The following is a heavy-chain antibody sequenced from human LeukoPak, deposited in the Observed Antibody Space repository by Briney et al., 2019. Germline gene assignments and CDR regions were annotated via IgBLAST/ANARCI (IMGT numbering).Heavy chain of an antibody. Sequence: PGGSLRLSCAASGFTFSSYAMSWVRQAPGKGLDWVSAISGSGGSTYYADSVKGRSTISRDNSKNTLYLQMNSLRAEDTAVYYCAKDLGTVTSSDPWGQGTLVTVSS. V-gene: IGHV3-23*01. D-gene: IGHD4-17*01. CDR3: AKDLGTVTSSDP. CDR2: ISGSGGST. J-gene: IGHJ5*02. CDR1: GFTFSSYA.